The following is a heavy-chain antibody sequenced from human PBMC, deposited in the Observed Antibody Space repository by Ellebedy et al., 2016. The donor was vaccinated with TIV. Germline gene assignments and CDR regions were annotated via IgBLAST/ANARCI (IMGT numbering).Heavy chain of an antibody. D-gene: IGHD6-13*01. CDR2: IGDSGVST. Sequence: GESLKISCAASGFTFSDYGMSWVRQAPGQGLEWDSAIGDSGVSTYYVDSVKGRFTISRDNSKNTLYLQMNSLRAEDTGVYYCANLYNSRRNYWGQGTLVTVSS. CDR1: GFTFSDYG. J-gene: IGHJ4*02. CDR3: ANLYNSRRNY. V-gene: IGHV3-23*01.